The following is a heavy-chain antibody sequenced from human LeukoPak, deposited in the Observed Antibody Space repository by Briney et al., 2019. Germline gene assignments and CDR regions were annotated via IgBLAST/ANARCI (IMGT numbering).Heavy chain of an antibody. V-gene: IGHV4-59*01. Sequence: PSETLSLTCTVSGGSISSYYWSWIRQPPGKGLEGIGYIYYSGSTNYNPSLKSRVTISVDTSKNQFSLKLSSVTAADTAVYYCARVHYSGSGSYLDYWGQGTLVTVSS. J-gene: IGHJ4*02. CDR2: IYYSGST. D-gene: IGHD3-10*01. CDR3: ARVHYSGSGSYLDY. CDR1: GGSISSYY.